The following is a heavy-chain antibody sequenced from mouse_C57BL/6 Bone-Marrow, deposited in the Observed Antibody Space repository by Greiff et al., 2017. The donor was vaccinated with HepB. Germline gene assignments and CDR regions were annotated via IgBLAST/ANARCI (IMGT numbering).Heavy chain of an antibody. V-gene: IGHV14-4*01. CDR3: TFVSIRYFDV. CDR2: IDPENGDT. D-gene: IGHD2-4*01. J-gene: IGHJ1*03. Sequence: EVQLQQSGAELVRPGASVKLSCTASGFNIKDDYMHWVKQRPEQGLEWIGWIDPENGDTEYASKFQGKATITADTSSNTAYLQLSSLTSEDTAVYYCTFVSIRYFDVWGTGTTVTVSS. CDR1: GFNIKDDY.